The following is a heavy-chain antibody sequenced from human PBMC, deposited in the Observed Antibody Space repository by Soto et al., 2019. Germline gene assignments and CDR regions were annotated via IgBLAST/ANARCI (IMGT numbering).Heavy chain of an antibody. CDR1: GGSFSGYY. CDR3: ARGSRQIVVVVAARGYWFDP. V-gene: IGHV4-34*01. J-gene: IGHJ5*02. Sequence: QVQLQQWGAGLLKPSETLSLTCAVYGGSFSGYYWSWIRQPPGKGLEWIGEINHSGSTNYNPSLKSRVTISVDTSKNQFSLKLSSVTAADTAVYYCARGSRQIVVVVAARGYWFDPWGQGTLVTVSS. CDR2: INHSGST. D-gene: IGHD2-15*01.